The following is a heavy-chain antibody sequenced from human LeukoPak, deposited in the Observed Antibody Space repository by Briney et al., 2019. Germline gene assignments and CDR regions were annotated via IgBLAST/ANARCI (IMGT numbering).Heavy chain of an antibody. CDR1: GFTFSSYS. CDR2: VSSSFTYI. D-gene: IGHD2-2*02. CDR3: ARDLRYVEHLPAAIEYYFDY. V-gene: IGHV3-21*01. Sequence: KPGGSLRLSCAASGFTFSSYSMNWVRQAPGKGLEWVSSVSSSFTYIYYADSVKGRFTISRDNARNSLYLQMSSLRAEDTAVYYCARDLRYVEHLPAAIEYYFDYWGQGTLVTVSS. J-gene: IGHJ4*02.